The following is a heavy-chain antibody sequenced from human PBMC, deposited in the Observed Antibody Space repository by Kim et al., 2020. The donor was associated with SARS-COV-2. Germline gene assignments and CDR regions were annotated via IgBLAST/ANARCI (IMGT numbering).Heavy chain of an antibody. V-gene: IGHV1-3*01. CDR1: GYTFTSYA. J-gene: IGHJ6*02. Sequence: ASVKVSCKASGYTFTSYAMHWVRQAPGQRLEWMGWINAGNGNTKYSQKFQGRVTITRDTSASTAYMELSSLRSEDTAVYYCARQEGFGELWWDYYYGMDVWGQGTTVTVSS. D-gene: IGHD3-10*01. CDR2: INAGNGNT. CDR3: ARQEGFGELWWDYYYGMDV.